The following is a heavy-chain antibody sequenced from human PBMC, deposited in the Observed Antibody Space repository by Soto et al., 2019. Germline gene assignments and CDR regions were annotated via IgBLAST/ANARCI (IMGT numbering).Heavy chain of an antibody. D-gene: IGHD1-1*01. CDR2: IYYSGST. CDR1: GGSLSSYY. CDR3: ARDGNGFDP. V-gene: IGHV4-59*01. J-gene: IGHJ5*02. Sequence: SETPSLTCTVSGGSLSSYYWSWIRQPPGKGLEWIGYIYYSGSTNYNPSLKSRVTISVDTSKNQFSLKLSSVTAADTAVYYCARDGNGFDPWGQGTLVTVSS.